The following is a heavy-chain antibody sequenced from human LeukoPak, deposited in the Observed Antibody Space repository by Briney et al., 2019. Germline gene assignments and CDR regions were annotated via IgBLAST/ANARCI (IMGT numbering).Heavy chain of an antibody. V-gene: IGHV3-30*02. CDR1: GFTFSSYG. J-gene: IGHJ4*02. CDR3: AKSAVRDYASGVDYFDY. Sequence: GGSLRLSCAASGFTFSSYGIHWVRQAPGKGLEWVAFIRFDGAYKHTANSVKSRFTISRDNAQNTVYLYMNTLRTEDTAVYYCAKSAVRDYASGVDYFDYWGQGTLVSVSS. D-gene: IGHD3-10*01. CDR2: IRFDGAYK.